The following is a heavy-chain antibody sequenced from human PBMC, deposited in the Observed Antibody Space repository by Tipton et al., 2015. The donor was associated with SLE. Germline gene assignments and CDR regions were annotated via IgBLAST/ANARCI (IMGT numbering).Heavy chain of an antibody. D-gene: IGHD6-19*01. CDR3: ARQVGGQWLVRTAFDY. CDR1: GGSINTGGYY. J-gene: IGHJ4*02. CDR2: IYYSGTT. V-gene: IGHV4-39*07. Sequence: TLSLTCKVSGGSINTGGYYWGWIRPPPGKGLEWIGTIYYSGTTYYNPSLKSRVTISVDTSKNQFSLKLRSVTAADTAVYYCARQVGGQWLVRTAFDYWGQGTLVTVSS.